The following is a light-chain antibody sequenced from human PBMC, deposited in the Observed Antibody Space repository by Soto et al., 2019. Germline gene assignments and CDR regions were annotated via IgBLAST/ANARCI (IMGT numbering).Light chain of an antibody. CDR1: QSVSSY. CDR3: QQYGSSTRT. J-gene: IGKJ1*01. CDR2: GAS. Sequence: EIVLTQSPATLSLSPGERATLSCRASQSVSSYLAWYQQKPGQAPRLLIYGASSRDTGIPDRFSGSGAGTECTLTISRLEPEDFAVYYCQQYGSSTRTFGQGTKVDNK. V-gene: IGKV3-20*01.